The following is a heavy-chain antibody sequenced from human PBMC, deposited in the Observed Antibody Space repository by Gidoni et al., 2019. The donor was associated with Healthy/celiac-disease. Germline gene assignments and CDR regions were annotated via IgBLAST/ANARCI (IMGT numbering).Heavy chain of an antibody. CDR2: INSHGSST. D-gene: IGHD4-17*01. CDR3: ARVGPLMTTVTGGAAFDI. CDR1: GFTFSSYW. V-gene: IGHV3-74*01. Sequence: ELQLVVSGGVLVQPGGSLRLSCAASGFTFSSYWMHWVRQAPGKGLVWVSRINSHGSSTSYADSVKGRFTISSDNAKHTLYLQMNSLRAEDTAVYYCARVGPLMTTVTGGAAFDIWGQGTMVTVSS. J-gene: IGHJ3*02.